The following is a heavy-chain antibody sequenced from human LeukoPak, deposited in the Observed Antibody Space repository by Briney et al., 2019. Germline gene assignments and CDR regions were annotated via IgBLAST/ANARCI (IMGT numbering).Heavy chain of an antibody. Sequence: NPSETLSLTCTVSGGSISSSSYYWGWIRQPPGKGLEWIGSIYYSGSTYYNPSLKSRVTISVDTSKNQFSLKVSSVTAADTAVYYCARDRQQLVRGDYFDYWGQGTLVTVSS. CDR2: IYYSGST. CDR3: ARDRQQLVRGDYFDY. CDR1: GGSISSSSYY. D-gene: IGHD6-13*01. J-gene: IGHJ4*02. V-gene: IGHV4-39*07.